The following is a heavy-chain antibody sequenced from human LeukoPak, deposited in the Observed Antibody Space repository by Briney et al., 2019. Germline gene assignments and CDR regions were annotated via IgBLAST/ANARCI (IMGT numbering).Heavy chain of an antibody. CDR1: GFTFSSYE. Sequence: GGFLRLSCAASGFTFSSYEMNWVRQAPGKGLEWVSYISSSGSTIYYADSVKGRFTIPRDNAKNSLYLQMNSLRAEDTAVYYCAELGITMIGGVWGKGTTVTISS. V-gene: IGHV3-48*03. CDR2: ISSSGSTI. J-gene: IGHJ6*04. CDR3: AELGITMIGGV. D-gene: IGHD3-10*02.